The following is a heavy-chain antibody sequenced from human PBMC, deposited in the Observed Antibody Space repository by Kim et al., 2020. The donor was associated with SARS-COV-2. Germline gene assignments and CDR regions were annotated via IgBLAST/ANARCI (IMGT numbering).Heavy chain of an antibody. V-gene: IGHV3-23*03. Sequence: GGSLRLSCAASGFSFNSFVMGWVRQSPGTVLAWVALINSRGNTTYYADSVQGRFTISRDNSKNTLFLQMGSLRADDAAVYYCAKDAGEGRVYFDGWGQGT. CDR3: AKDAGEGRVYFDG. CDR1: GFSFNSFV. D-gene: IGHD4-17*01. J-gene: IGHJ4*03. CDR2: INSRGNTT.